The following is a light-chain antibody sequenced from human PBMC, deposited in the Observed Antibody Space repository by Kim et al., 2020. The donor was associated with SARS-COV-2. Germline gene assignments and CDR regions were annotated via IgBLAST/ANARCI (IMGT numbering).Light chain of an antibody. CDR1: ESIRIN. V-gene: IGKV3-15*01. Sequence: SPGERATLSCRASESIRINLAWYQQKPGQPPRLLMYGASTRATGVPARFSGGGSGTEFTLTISSLQSDDCAIYYCQQYDDWPPITFGGGTKVDIK. J-gene: IGKJ4*01. CDR3: QQYDDWPPIT. CDR2: GAS.